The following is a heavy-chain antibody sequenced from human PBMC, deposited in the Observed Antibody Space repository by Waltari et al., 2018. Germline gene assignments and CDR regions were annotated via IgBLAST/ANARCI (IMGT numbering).Heavy chain of an antibody. CDR2: INVKSGDT. Sequence: QVQLVQSGAEVKKPGASVKVSCKASRYTFTGYCIHWVRQAPGQGLEWMGWINVKSGDTDYAQKFQGRVSMTRDTSIYTAYMELSRLRYDDTAVYYCARCGLYGSSWYTIDHWGQGTLLTVS. CDR1: RYTFTGYC. D-gene: IGHD6-13*01. CDR3: ARCGLYGSSWYTIDH. J-gene: IGHJ4*02. V-gene: IGHV1-2*02.